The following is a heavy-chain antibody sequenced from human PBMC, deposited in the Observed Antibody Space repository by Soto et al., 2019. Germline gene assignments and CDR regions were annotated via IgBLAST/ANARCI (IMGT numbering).Heavy chain of an antibody. CDR3: AKDMTAYYDILTGCDY. J-gene: IGHJ4*02. CDR2: ISGSGGST. CDR1: GFTFSSYA. D-gene: IGHD3-9*01. Sequence: GGSLRLSCAASGFTFSSYAMSWVRQAPGKGLEWVSAISGSGGSTYYADSVKGRFTISRDNSKNTLYLQMNSLRAEDTAVYYCAKDMTAYYDILTGCDYWGQGTLVTVSS. V-gene: IGHV3-23*01.